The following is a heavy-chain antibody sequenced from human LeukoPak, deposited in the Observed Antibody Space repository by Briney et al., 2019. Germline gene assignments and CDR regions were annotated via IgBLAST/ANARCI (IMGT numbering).Heavy chain of an antibody. CDR1: GFTFSTYA. CDR3: AKIRGYSYGYGDY. CDR2: ISDSGSNT. Sequence: GGSLRLSCVPSGFTFSTYAMSWVRQAPGKGLEWVSDISDSGSNTYYADSVKGRFTISRDNSKNTLYLQMSSLRAEDTAVYFCAKIRGYSYGYGDYWGQGTLVTVSS. J-gene: IGHJ4*02. V-gene: IGHV3-23*01. D-gene: IGHD5-18*01.